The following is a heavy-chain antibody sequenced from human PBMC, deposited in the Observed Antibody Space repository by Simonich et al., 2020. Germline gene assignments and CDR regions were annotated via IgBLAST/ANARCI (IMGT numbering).Heavy chain of an antibody. CDR3: ARDGGNCSGGSCYWYFDL. J-gene: IGHJ2*01. D-gene: IGHD2-15*01. CDR2: INHNSGGT. CDR1: GYTLTGYY. Sequence: QVQLVQSGAEVKKPGASVKVSCKVSGYTLTGYYMYCVRQAPDQGIEWMGRINHNSGGTNYAQKFQGMVTMTRDTSISTAYMELSRLRSDDTAVYYCARDGGNCSGGSCYWYFDLWGRGTLVTVSS. V-gene: IGHV1-2*06.